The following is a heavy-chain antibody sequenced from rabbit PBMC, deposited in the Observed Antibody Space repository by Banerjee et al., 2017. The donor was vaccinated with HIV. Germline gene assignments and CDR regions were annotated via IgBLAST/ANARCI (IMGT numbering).Heavy chain of an antibody. V-gene: IGHV1S43*01. Sequence: QEQLEESGGDLVKPEGSLTLTCTASAFSFSNKYVMCWVRQAPGKGLEWIACINTSSGNTVYASWVNGRFTISRSTSLDTVDLKMTSLTAADTASYFCARDLAGVIGWNFNLWGPGTLVTV. CDR2: INTSSGNT. CDR1: AFSFSNKYV. CDR3: ARDLAGVIGWNFNL. D-gene: IGHD4-1*01. J-gene: IGHJ4*01.